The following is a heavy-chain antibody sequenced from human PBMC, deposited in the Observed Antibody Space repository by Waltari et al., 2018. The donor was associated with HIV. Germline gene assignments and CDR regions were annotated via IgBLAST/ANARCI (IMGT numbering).Heavy chain of an antibody. D-gene: IGHD3-22*01. CDR2: ISSSSSTI. CDR3: ARETYYYDSSGPYFDY. Sequence: EVQLVESGGGLVQPGGSLSLSCAASGFPFTSHGMTWVRQAPGKGLEWVSFISSSSSTIYYADSVKGRFTISRDNAKNSLYLQMNSLRAEDTAVYYCARETYYYDSSGPYFDYWGQGTLVTVSS. V-gene: IGHV3-48*01. CDR1: GFPFTSHG. J-gene: IGHJ4*02.